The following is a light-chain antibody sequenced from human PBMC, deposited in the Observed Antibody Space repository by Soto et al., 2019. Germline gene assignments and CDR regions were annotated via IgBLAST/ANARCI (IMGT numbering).Light chain of an antibody. Sequence: QSALTQPASVSGSPGQSITISFTGTSSDVGGYIYVSWYQQHPGKAPKLMIYDVTSRPSGVSYRFSGSKSGNTASLTISGLQAEDEADYYCGSYTNTTYVFGTGTKVTVL. CDR3: GSYTNTTYV. V-gene: IGLV2-14*01. CDR1: SSDVGGYIY. CDR2: DVT. J-gene: IGLJ1*01.